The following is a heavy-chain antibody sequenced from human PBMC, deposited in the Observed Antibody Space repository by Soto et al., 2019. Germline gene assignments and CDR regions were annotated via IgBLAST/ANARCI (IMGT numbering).Heavy chain of an antibody. CDR1: GFTFSSYA. CDR2: ISGSGGST. Sequence: EVQLLESGGGLVQPGGSLRLSCAASGFTFSSYAMSWVRQAPGKGLEWVSAISGSGGSTYYADSVKGRFTISRDNSKNTLYLQTNSLRAEDTAVYYCAKEYYYDIYTPPPLDYWGQGTLVTVSS. V-gene: IGHV3-23*01. J-gene: IGHJ4*02. CDR3: AKEYYYDIYTPPPLDY. D-gene: IGHD3-22*01.